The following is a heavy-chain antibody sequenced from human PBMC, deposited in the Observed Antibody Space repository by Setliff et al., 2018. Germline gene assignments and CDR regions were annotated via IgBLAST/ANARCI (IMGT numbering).Heavy chain of an antibody. CDR2: IKGDGSEK. CDR3: GRAGKPYAIDI. V-gene: IGHV3-7*04. J-gene: IGHJ3*02. CDR1: GESFSNNY. Sequence: ETLSLTCSVYGESFSNNYWSWVRQAPGKGLEWVANIKGDGSEKYYADSVKGRFAVSRDNAKNSLFLQMDSLTVEDTAVYYCGRAGKPYAIDIWGQGTMVTVSS.